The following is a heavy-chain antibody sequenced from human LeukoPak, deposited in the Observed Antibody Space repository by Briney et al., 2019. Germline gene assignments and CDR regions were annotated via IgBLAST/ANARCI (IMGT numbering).Heavy chain of an antibody. J-gene: IGHJ4*02. V-gene: IGHV3-23*01. CDR3: AKERIWNVVVVVAAQNFDY. D-gene: IGHD2-15*01. CDR1: GFTFNSYA. Sequence: GGSLRLSRAASGFTFNSYAMNWVRQAPGKGLEWVSGISGSGSSTYYADSVKGRFTISRDNSKNTLYLQMNNLRAEDTAVYYCAKERIWNVVVVVAAQNFDYWGQGTLVTVSS. CDR2: ISGSGSST.